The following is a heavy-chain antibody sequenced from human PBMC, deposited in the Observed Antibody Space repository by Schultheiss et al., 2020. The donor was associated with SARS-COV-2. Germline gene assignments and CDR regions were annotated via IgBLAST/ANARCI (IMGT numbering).Heavy chain of an antibody. Sequence: ETLSLTCAVYGGSFSGYYWSWIRQHPGKGLEWVANIYQDGSEKYYADSVKGRFTVSRDNAKNSLYLQMSSLRADDTAVYYCASLSAWWGQGTLVTVSS. CDR2: IYQDGSEK. V-gene: IGHV3-7*03. D-gene: IGHD3-16*02. CDR1: GGSFSGYY. CDR3: ASLSAW. J-gene: IGHJ4*02.